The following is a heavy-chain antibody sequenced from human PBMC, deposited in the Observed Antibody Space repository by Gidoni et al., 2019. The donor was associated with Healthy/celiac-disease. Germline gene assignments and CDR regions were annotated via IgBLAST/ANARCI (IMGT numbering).Heavy chain of an antibody. CDR1: GYSIISGYY. Sequence: QVPLQESGPGLVKPSATLSLTCAVSGYSIISGYYWGWLRHPPGKGLEWLGSIYHSGSTYYNPSLKSRVTISVDTSKNQFSLKLSSVTAADTAVYYGARTERCSSTSCNFDYWGQGTLVTVSS. J-gene: IGHJ4*02. V-gene: IGHV4-38-2*01. CDR2: IYHSGST. D-gene: IGHD2-2*01. CDR3: ARTERCSSTSCNFDY.